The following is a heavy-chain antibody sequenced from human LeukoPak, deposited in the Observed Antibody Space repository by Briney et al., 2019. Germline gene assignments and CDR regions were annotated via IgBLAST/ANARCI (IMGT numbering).Heavy chain of an antibody. Sequence: GGSLRLSCVASGFTFSSCSMNWVRQAPGKGLEWVSYITYSSSTIYYADSVKGRFTISRDNAKNSLYLQMNSLRAEDTAVYYCAGETRNGYSFDYWGQGTLVTVSS. CDR3: AGETRNGYSFDY. D-gene: IGHD3-22*01. CDR2: ITYSSSTI. CDR1: GFTFSSCS. V-gene: IGHV3-48*01. J-gene: IGHJ4*02.